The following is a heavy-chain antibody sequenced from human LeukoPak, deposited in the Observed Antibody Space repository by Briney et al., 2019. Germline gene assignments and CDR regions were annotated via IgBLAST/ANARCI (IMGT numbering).Heavy chain of an antibody. V-gene: IGHV4-4*02. CDR3: ARLTGGYNPFDY. CDR1: GGSISSSNW. Sequence: SSGTLSLTCAVSGGSISSSNWWSWIRQPPGKGLEWIGEIYHSGSTNYNPSLKSRVTISVDTSKNQFSLKLSSVTAADTAVYYCARLTGGYNPFDYWGQGTLVTVSS. CDR2: IYHSGST. D-gene: IGHD5-24*01. J-gene: IGHJ4*02.